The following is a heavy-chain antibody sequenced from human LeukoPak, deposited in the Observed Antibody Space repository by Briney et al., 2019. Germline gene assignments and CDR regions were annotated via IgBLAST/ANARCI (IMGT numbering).Heavy chain of an antibody. CDR3: ARDHYIGSPNWFDP. J-gene: IGHJ5*02. CDR2: IIPSFDVG. Sequence: GASVKVSCKASGNMFNSFGITWVRQAPGQGLEWMGRIIPSFDVGNYAQRFQGRVTITADKSTNTSYMELSSLRSEDTAVYYCARDHYIGSPNWFDPWGQGTLVTVSS. V-gene: IGHV1-69*04. D-gene: IGHD1-26*01. CDR1: GNMFNSFG.